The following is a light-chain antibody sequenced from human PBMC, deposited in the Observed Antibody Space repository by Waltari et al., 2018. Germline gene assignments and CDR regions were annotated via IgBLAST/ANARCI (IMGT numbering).Light chain of an antibody. CDR1: QSISRT. V-gene: IGKV3-20*01. CDR2: GAS. CDR3: QHYVRLPAT. Sequence: LSPGERATLSCRASQSISRTLAWYQQKPGQAPRLLIYGASIRASGIPDKFSGTGSGTDFSLTINRLEPEDFAVYFCQHYVRLPATFGQGTKVEI. J-gene: IGKJ1*01.